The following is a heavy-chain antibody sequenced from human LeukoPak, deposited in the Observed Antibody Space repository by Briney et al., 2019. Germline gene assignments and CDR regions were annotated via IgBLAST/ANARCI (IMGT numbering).Heavy chain of an antibody. CDR2: IITILGTA. D-gene: IGHD1-26*01. CDR1: GGTFSSYA. Sequence: ASVKVSCKASGGTFSSYAISWVRQAPGQGLEWMGGIITILGTANYAQQFQGRVTITADESTSKAYIQQSRLRSERTPVYYCASKKWELLEPFDYWGQGTLVTVSS. J-gene: IGHJ4*02. CDR3: ASKKWELLEPFDY. V-gene: IGHV1-69*13.